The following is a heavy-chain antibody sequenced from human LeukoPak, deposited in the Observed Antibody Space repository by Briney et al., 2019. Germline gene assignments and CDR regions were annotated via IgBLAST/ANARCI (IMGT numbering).Heavy chain of an antibody. CDR1: GYAFTSYD. CDR3: ARVGSWSDYNYYHYGMDV. Sequence: ASVKVSCKASGYAFTSYDINWVRQATGQGLEWMGWMNPNSGNTGYAQKFQGRVTMTRNTSISTAYMELSSLRSEDTAVYYCARVGSWSDYNYYHYGMDVWGQGTTVTVSS. CDR2: MNPNSGNT. J-gene: IGHJ6*02. D-gene: IGHD6-13*01. V-gene: IGHV1-8*01.